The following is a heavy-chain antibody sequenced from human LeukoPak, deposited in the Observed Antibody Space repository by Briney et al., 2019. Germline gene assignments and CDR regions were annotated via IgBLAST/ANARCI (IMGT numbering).Heavy chain of an antibody. V-gene: IGHV4-30-4*08. CDR1: GGSISSGDYY. D-gene: IGHD2-2*01. CDR2: TYYSGST. CDR3: ARTNCSSASRYGANWFDP. J-gene: IGHJ5*02. Sequence: SQTLSLTRTVSGGSISSGDYYWSWIRQPPGKGLEWSGYTYYSGSTFPYNPSLKSRVNISVDTSKNQFSLGLSSVTAVDTAVYYCARTNCSSASRYGANWFDPWGQGTLVTVSS.